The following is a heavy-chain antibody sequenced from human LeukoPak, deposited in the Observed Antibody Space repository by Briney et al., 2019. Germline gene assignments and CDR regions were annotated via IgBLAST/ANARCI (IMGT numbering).Heavy chain of an antibody. J-gene: IGHJ4*02. Sequence: SETLSLTCAVYGGSFSAYYWSWIRQPPGKGLEWMGEIFHSGSTNYNPSLKSRVTISVDTSKNQFSLKLSSVTAADTAVYYCARRNGDLDYWGQGTLVTVSS. CDR1: GGSFSAYY. CDR3: ARRNGDLDY. V-gene: IGHV4-34*12. D-gene: IGHD4-17*01. CDR2: IFHSGST.